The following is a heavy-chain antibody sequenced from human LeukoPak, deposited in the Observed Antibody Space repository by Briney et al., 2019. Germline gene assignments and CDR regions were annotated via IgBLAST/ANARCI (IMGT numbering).Heavy chain of an antibody. V-gene: IGHV4-39*01. CDR3: ARGSYDILTGYSSFGGY. J-gene: IGHJ4*02. D-gene: IGHD3-9*01. CDR1: GGSISSSSYY. CDR2: IYYSGST. Sequence: SETLSLTCTVSGGSISSSSYYWGWIRQPPRKGLEWIGSIYYSGSTYYNPSLKSRVTISLDTSKNQFSLKLSSVTAADTGVFYCARGSYDILTGYSSFGGYWGQGTLDTVSS.